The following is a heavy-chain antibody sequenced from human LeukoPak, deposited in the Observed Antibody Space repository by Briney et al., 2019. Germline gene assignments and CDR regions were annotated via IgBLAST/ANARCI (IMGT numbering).Heavy chain of an antibody. J-gene: IGHJ5*02. CDR1: GYTFTSYD. D-gene: IGHD3-10*01. V-gene: IGHV1-8*01. Sequence: ASVKVSCKASGYTFTSYDINWVRQATGQGLEWMGWMNPNSGNTGYAQKFQGRVTMTRNTSISTAYMELSSLRSEDTAVYYCARGTLNYYGSGSYKYNWFDPWGHGTLATVSS. CDR3: ARGTLNYYGSGSYKYNWFDP. CDR2: MNPNSGNT.